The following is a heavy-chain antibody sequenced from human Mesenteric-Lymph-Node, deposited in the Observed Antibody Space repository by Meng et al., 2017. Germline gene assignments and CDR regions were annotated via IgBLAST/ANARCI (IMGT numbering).Heavy chain of an antibody. CDR1: GGSISSSSYY. Sequence: SEPLSLTCTVPGGSISSSSYYWCAIRQPPGKGLEWIGSIYYSGSTYYNPSLKSPVTISVDTSKNHFSLKLSSVTAADTAVYYCARTFDRGSGWYYFDYWGQGTLVTVSS. CDR2: IYYSGST. CDR3: ARTFDRGSGWYYFDY. V-gene: IGHV4-39*07. D-gene: IGHD6-19*01. J-gene: IGHJ4*02.